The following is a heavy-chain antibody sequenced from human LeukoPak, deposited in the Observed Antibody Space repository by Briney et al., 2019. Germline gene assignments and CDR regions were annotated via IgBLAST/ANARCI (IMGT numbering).Heavy chain of an antibody. D-gene: IGHD3-22*01. CDR2: IYYSGST. Sequence: PSDTLSLTRTVSGGSISSYYWSWIRQPPGKGREWIGYIYYSGSTNYHPSLKSRVTISVDTSKNQFPLKLRSVTAADWAVYYCARVTGYVIEDYFDYWGQGTLVTVSS. CDR1: GGSISSYY. J-gene: IGHJ4*02. CDR3: ARVTGYVIEDYFDY. V-gene: IGHV4-59*07.